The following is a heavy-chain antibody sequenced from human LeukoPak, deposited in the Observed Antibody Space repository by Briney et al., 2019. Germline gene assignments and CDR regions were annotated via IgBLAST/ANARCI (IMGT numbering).Heavy chain of an antibody. CDR2: INHSGST. V-gene: IGHV4-34*01. CDR3: ARAASGLGSSWYKYYYYGMDV. J-gene: IGHJ6*02. Sequence: ASETLSLTCAVYGGSFSGYYWSWIRQPPGKGLEWIGEINHSGSTNYNPSLKSRVTISVDTSKNQFPLKLSSVTAADTAVYYCARAASGLGSSWYKYYYYGMDVWGQGTTVTVSS. D-gene: IGHD6-13*01. CDR1: GGSFSGYY.